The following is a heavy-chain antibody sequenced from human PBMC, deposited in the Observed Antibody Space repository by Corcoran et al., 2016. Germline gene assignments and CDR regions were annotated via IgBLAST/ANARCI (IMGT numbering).Heavy chain of an antibody. CDR2: IYYSGST. Sequence: QVQLQESGPGLVKPSETLSLTCTVSGGSISSYYWSWIRQPPGKVLEWIGYIYYSGSTNYNPYLKSRVTISVDTAKNQFSLKLSSVTAADTAVYNCARSGPQGHYYDGMDVWGQGTTVTVSS. CDR3: ARSGPQGHYYDGMDV. V-gene: IGHV4-59*01. J-gene: IGHJ6*02. CDR1: GGSISSYY. D-gene: IGHD3-10*01.